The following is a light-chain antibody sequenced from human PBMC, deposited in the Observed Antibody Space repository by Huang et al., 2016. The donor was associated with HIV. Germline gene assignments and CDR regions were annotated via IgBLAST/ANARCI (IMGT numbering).Light chain of an antibody. CDR2: AAS. Sequence: DIQMTQSPSPLSASIGDRVTITCRASQSINNYLCWYQQKPGKAPKLLIYAASSLESGVPSRFSGSGSGTDFSLTISSLQPEDFATYYCQQTYSIPLTFGGGSKVETK. CDR1: QSINNY. CDR3: QQTYSIPLT. J-gene: IGKJ4*01. V-gene: IGKV1-39*01.